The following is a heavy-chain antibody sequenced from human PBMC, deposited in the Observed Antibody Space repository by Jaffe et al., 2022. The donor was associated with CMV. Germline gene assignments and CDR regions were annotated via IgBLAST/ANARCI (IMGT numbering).Heavy chain of an antibody. J-gene: IGHJ3*02. V-gene: IGHV1-69*09. CDR3: ARGPYYYDDGDENGLNI. CDR2: IIPVADLT. Sequence: QVQLVQSGAEVKKPGASVTVSCKATGGTFSFYAINWARQAPGQGLEWMGRIIPVADLTNYAQKFQDRVRITADKSTSTVYLDLSSLRSDDTAVYYCARGPYYYDDGDENGLNIWGQGTMVTVSS. CDR1: GGTFSFYA. D-gene: IGHD3-22*01.